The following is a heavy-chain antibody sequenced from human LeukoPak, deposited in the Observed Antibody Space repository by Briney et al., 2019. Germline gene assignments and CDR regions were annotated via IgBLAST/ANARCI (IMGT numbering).Heavy chain of an antibody. CDR2: ISDSGRA. D-gene: IGHD5-24*01. V-gene: IGHV4-4*07. J-gene: IGHJ4*02. CDR1: TGSINTYF. CDR3: ARGKEMTRISGYYSFDY. Sequence: PSETLSLTCTVSTGSINTYFWNWVRQPAGKGLEWIGRISDSGRAYYNPSLESRVTISLDTSNNQFSLKVTSVTAADTAVYYCARGKEMTRISGYYSFDYWGQGTLVSVSS.